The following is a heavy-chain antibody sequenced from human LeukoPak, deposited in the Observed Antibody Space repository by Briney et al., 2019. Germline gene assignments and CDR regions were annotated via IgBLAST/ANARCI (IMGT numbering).Heavy chain of an antibody. D-gene: IGHD6-6*01. Sequence: GASVKVSCKASGYTFTSYGISWVRQAPGQGLEWMGWINPNSGGTNYAQKFQGRVTITRDTSISTAYMELSRLRSDDTTVYYCAREPQASSIAARHAGAPGAFDIWGQGTMVTVSS. CDR1: GYTFTSYG. CDR2: INPNSGGT. CDR3: AREPQASSIAARHAGAPGAFDI. V-gene: IGHV1-2*02. J-gene: IGHJ3*02.